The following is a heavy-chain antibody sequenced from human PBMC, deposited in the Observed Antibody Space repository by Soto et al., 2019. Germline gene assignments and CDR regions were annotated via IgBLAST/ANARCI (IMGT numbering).Heavy chain of an antibody. Sequence: HVQLQESGPGLVKPSETLSLTCTVSNASVNSGYYYWSWIRQPPGKGLEWIAYFYYGGATSYNPSLRSRVSISVDTSKSQFSLNIRSLTAADTAIYYCAGAYTSNYYTAIYYYGLDVWGQGTTVSVSS. D-gene: IGHD3-3*01. CDR2: FYYGGAT. V-gene: IGHV4-61*01. J-gene: IGHJ6*02. CDR1: NASVNSGYYY. CDR3: AGAYTSNYYTAIYYYGLDV.